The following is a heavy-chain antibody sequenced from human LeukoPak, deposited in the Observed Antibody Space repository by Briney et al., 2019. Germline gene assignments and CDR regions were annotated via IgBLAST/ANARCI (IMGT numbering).Heavy chain of an antibody. V-gene: IGHV3-74*01. Sequence: GGSLRLSCAASGFTFSSYWMHWVRQAPGKGLVWVSRINSDGSSTSYADSVKGRFTISRDNAKNTLYLQMNTLRAEDTAVYYCARDPGSVVCSSTSCYEYNWFDPWGQGTLVTVSS. CDR1: GFTFSSYW. CDR2: INSDGSST. D-gene: IGHD2-2*01. J-gene: IGHJ5*02. CDR3: ARDPGSVVCSSTSCYEYNWFDP.